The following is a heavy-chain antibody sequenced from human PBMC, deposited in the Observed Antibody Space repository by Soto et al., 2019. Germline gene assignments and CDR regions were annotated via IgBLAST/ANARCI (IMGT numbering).Heavy chain of an antibody. V-gene: IGHV2-5*02. CDR1: GFSPSTSGVG. J-gene: IGHJ3*02. CDR3: AHSPGGILVAGRPFHI. Sequence: FGPTLVNPTHTLTLTCSFSGFSPSTSGVGVGWIRQPPGKALEWLAVIYWDDDKRYSPSLKSRLAITKDTSKNQVVLTMTNMDPVDTATYFCAHSPGGILVAGRPFHIWGQGT. CDR2: IYWDDDK. D-gene: IGHD6-19*01.